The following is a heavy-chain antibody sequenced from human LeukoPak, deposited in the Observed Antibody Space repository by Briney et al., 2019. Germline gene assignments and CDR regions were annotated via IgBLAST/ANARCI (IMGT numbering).Heavy chain of an antibody. Sequence: GGSLRLSCVGSGFNFSDYYMSWIRQAPGKGLEWISYISPNDVNRYYVDAVKGRFTVFRDNAKNSLFLQMKSLRVEDTAVYYCAGSGSPGDYWGQGTLVTVSS. J-gene: IGHJ4*02. CDR2: ISPNDVNR. D-gene: IGHD3-10*01. V-gene: IGHV3-11*01. CDR1: GFNFSDYY. CDR3: AGSGSPGDY.